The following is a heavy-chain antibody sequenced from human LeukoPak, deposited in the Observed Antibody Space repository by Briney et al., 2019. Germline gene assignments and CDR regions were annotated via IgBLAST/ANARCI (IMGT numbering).Heavy chain of an antibody. J-gene: IGHJ4*02. Sequence: PGGSLRLSCVGSGFSFSSYSINWVRQAPGKGLDWVSYISSRSGTIDYADSVKGRVTISRDNSKNTLYLQMNSLRAEDTAVYYCAKGTDIVVPGFDYWGQGTLVTVSS. CDR2: ISSRSGTI. CDR3: AKGTDIVVPGFDY. V-gene: IGHV3-48*01. D-gene: IGHD2-15*01. CDR1: GFSFSSYS.